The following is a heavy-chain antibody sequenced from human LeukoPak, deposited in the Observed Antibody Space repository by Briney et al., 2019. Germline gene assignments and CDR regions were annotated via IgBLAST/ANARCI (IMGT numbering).Heavy chain of an antibody. D-gene: IGHD2-21*02. J-gene: IGHJ4*02. V-gene: IGHV4-59*01. CDR3: AGRTAATTRPFDY. CDR1: GVSIDSYH. CDR2: FYYTGST. Sequence: SETLSLTCSVSGVSIDSYHWSWIRQPPGKGLEWIGYFYYTGSTNYSPSFGGRVTISEDTSKNQISLRLTSVTAADTAVYYCAGRTAATTRPFDYWGQGTLVTVSS.